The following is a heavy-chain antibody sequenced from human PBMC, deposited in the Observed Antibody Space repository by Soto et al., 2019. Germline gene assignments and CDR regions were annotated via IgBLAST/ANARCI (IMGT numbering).Heavy chain of an antibody. D-gene: IGHD6-19*01. CDR3: AKREIAVAVADYYYYYGMDV. J-gene: IGHJ6*01. V-gene: IGHV3-23*01. CDR1: GFTFGRYA. CDR2: ISGSGGST. Sequence: GGSLRLSCAASGFTFGRYAMSWVRQAPGKGLEWFSAISGSGGSTYYADSVKGRFTISRDNSKNTLYLQMNSLRAEDTAVYYCAKREIAVAVADYYYYYGMDVWGEGTKVTVSS.